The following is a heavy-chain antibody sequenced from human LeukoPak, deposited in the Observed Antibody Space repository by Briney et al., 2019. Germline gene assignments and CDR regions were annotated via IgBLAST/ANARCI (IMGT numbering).Heavy chain of an antibody. D-gene: IGHD1-26*01. V-gene: IGHV3-21*01. J-gene: IGHJ3*02. CDR3: ARALPSPLYSGSYADAFDI. CDR1: GFTFSSYS. Sequence: GSLRLSCAASGFTFSSYSMNWVRQAPGKGLEWVSSISSSSSYIYYADSVKGRFTISRDNAKNSLYLQMNSLRAEDTAVYYCARALPSPLYSGSYADAFDIWGQGTMVTVSS. CDR2: ISSSSSYI.